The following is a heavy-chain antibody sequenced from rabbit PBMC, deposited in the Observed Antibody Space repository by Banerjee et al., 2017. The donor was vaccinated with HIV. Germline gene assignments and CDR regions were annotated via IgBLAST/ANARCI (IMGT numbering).Heavy chain of an antibody. J-gene: IGHJ4*01. CDR1: GIDFSNYQY. CDR2: IYTGSSPGS. D-gene: IGHD6-1*01. CDR3: ARSDYSAYGWFDL. V-gene: IGHV1S40*01. Sequence: QSLEESGGDLVQPEGSLTLTCTASGIDFSNYQYMCWVRQAPGKGLEWIASIYTGSSPGSYYASWAKGRFTISRPSSTTVTLQLTSLTAADTATYFCARSDYSAYGWFDLWGQGTLVTVS.